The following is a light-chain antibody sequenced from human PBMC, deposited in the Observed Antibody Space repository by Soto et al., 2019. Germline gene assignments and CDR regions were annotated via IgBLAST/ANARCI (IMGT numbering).Light chain of an antibody. J-gene: IGLJ1*01. CDR3: CSFARGGTYV. CDR1: SSSVGNYNL. V-gene: IGLV2-23*01. CDR2: EGS. Sequence: QSALPQPASVSGSPGQSITLSCTGTSSSVGNYNLVSWYQQHPGKAPKLMIYEGSKRPSGVSNRISGSKSGNKASLTISGLQAEDEADYYCCSFARGGTYVFGTGTKVTVL.